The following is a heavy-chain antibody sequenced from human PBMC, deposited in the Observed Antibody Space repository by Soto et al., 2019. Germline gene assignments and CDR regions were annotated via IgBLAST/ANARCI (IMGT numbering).Heavy chain of an antibody. Sequence: QVQLVQSGAEVKKPGASVKVSCKASGYTFTSYGISWVRQAPGQGLEWTGWISAYNGNTNYAQKLQGRVTMTTDTSTSTAYMELRSLRSDDTAVYYCAILHLEYGDYPKNWFDPWGQGTLVTVSS. CDR3: AILHLEYGDYPKNWFDP. V-gene: IGHV1-18*01. CDR1: GYTFTSYG. CDR2: ISAYNGNT. D-gene: IGHD4-17*01. J-gene: IGHJ5*02.